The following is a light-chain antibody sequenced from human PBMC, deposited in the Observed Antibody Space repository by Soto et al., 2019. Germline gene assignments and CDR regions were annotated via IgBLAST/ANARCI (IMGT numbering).Light chain of an antibody. V-gene: IGKV3-11*01. CDR2: GAS. Sequence: EIVLTQSPGTLSLSPGERATLSCRASQSVSSNLAWYQQKPGQAPRLLIYGASTRATGIPARFSGSRSGTDFTLTISSLEPEDFGVYFCHQRNKFGQGTRLEIK. CDR1: QSVSSN. CDR3: HQRNK. J-gene: IGKJ5*01.